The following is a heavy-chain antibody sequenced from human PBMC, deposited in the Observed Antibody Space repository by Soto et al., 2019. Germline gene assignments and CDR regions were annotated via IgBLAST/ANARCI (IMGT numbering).Heavy chain of an antibody. J-gene: IGHJ6*02. CDR3: ASRPYYYYGLDV. CDR2: MNHLKFT. CDR1: GGSFSCYC. V-gene: IGHV4-34*01. Sequence: PSETLSLTCAVYGGSFSCYCWTWIGQPPGKGLEWIGEMNHLKFTSHNPSLKSRVAISVDTSKNQFSLKLTSVTAADTGLYYCASRPYYYYGLDVWGQGTTVTVSS.